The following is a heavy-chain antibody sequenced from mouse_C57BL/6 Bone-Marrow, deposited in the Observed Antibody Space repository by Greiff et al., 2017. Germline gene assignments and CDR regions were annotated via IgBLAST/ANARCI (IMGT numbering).Heavy chain of an antibody. V-gene: IGHV1-18*01. CDR1: GYTFTDYN. D-gene: IGHD2-12*01. J-gene: IGHJ4*01. CDR2: INPNNGGT. Sequence: VQLQQPGPELVKPGASVKISCKASGYTFTDYNMDWVKQSHGQSLEWIGDINPNNGGTIYNQKFKGKATLTVDKSSSTAYMELRSLTSEDTSVYYCARGAYYSSPYAMDYWGTGTSVTVSS. CDR3: ARGAYYSSPYAMDY.